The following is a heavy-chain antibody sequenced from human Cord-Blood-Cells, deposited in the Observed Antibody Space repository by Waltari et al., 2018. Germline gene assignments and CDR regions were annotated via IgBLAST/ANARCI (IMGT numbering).Heavy chain of an antibody. CDR2: ITHSGST. Sequence: QVQLQQWGAGLLKPSETLSLTCAVYGGSFSGYYWSWIRQPPGQGLEWIGEITHSGSTNYNPSLKSRVTISVDTSKNQFSLKLSSVTAADTAVYYCARGRGYCSSTSCSESYYFDYWGQGTLVTVSS. CDR1: GGSFSGYY. J-gene: IGHJ4*02. V-gene: IGHV4-34*01. CDR3: ARGRGYCSSTSCSESYYFDY. D-gene: IGHD2-2*01.